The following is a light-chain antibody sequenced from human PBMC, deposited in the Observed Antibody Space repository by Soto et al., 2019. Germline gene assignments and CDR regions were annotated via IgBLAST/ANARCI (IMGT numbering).Light chain of an antibody. CDR2: DAS. V-gene: IGKV3-11*01. CDR1: QSVSSY. Sequence: EIVFTQSPSTLSLSPGERATISCRASQSVSSYLAWYQQKPGQAPRLLIYDASNRATGIPARFSGSGSGTDFTLTISSLEPEDFAVYYCQQRSNWPRTFGQGTKVDIK. CDR3: QQRSNWPRT. J-gene: IGKJ1*01.